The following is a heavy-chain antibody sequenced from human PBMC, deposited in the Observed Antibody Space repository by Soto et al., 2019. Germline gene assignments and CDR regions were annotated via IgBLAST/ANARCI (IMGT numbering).Heavy chain of an antibody. J-gene: IGHJ5*02. Sequence: GGSLRLSCAASGFTFSSYAMSWVRQAPGEGLEWVSDISGSGGSTYYADSVKGRFTISRDNSKNTLYLQMNSLRAEDTAVYYCAKMGGKRIAAAGIPNWFDPWGQGTLVTVSS. CDR3: AKMGGKRIAAAGIPNWFDP. CDR1: GFTFSSYA. D-gene: IGHD6-13*01. V-gene: IGHV3-23*01. CDR2: ISGSGGST.